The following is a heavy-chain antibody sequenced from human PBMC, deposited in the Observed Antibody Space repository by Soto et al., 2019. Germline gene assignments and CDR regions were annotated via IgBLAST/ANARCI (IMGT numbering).Heavy chain of an antibody. J-gene: IGHJ4*02. V-gene: IGHV3-23*01. D-gene: IGHD3-3*01. Sequence: PGGSLRLSCVASGFTFSSYAMSWARQAPGKGLEWVSAISGSGGSTYYADSVKGRFAISRDNSKNTLYLQMNSLRAEDTAVYYCAKDLRFYDFWSGWGQGTLVTVSS. CDR3: AKDLRFYDFWSG. CDR2: ISGSGGST. CDR1: GFTFSSYA.